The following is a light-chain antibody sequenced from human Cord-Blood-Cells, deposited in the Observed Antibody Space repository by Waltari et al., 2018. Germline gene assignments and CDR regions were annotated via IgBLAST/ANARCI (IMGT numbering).Light chain of an antibody. CDR3: QQYGSSPPWT. CDR2: GAS. CDR1: QSVSSSY. Sequence: EIVLTQSPGTLSLSPGERATLSCRASQSVSSSYLAWYQQTPAQAPRLLIYGASSRATGIPHRFSGSGSGTDFTLTISRLEPEDFAVYYCQQYGSSPPWTFGQGTKVEIK. V-gene: IGKV3-20*01. J-gene: IGKJ1*01.